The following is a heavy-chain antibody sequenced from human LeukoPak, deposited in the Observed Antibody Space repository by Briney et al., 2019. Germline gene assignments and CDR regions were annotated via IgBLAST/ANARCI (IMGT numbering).Heavy chain of an antibody. D-gene: IGHD3-3*01. J-gene: IGHJ4*02. V-gene: IGHV3-30*03. CDR2: ISNDGSRK. CDR3: ARDRAWNYFDY. CDR1: GFTYSRHG. Sequence: GRSLRLSCAPSGFTYSRHGMHWVRQAPGKGLEWVAIISNDGSRKYYAHSVEGRFTISRDNSKNTLYLQMDSLRAEDTAVYYCARDRAWNYFDYWGQGTLVTVSS.